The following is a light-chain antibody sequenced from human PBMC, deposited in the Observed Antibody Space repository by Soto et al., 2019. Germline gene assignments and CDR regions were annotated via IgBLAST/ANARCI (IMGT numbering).Light chain of an antibody. CDR3: LQTYSSPRS. V-gene: IGKV1-39*01. J-gene: IGKJ2*01. CDR2: TAS. CDR1: QSLGTY. Sequence: DIQVPQSPASLSASVGETVSITCRASQSLGTYLNWYQQKSGTAPKLLISTASKLQTGVPTRFGGSGSRTYFTLTISRQQPEDSATYYCLQTYSSPRSFGQGTKLDIK.